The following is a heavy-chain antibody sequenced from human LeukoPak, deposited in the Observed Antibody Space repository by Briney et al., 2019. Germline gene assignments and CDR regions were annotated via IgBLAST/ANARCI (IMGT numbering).Heavy chain of an antibody. CDR1: GGTFSSYA. Sequence: SVKVSCKASGGTFSSYAISWVRQAPGQGLEWMGGIIPIFGTANYAQKFQGRVTITTDESTSTAYMELRSLRSEDTAVYYCARETPGGITGTTLGYWGQGTLVTVSS. J-gene: IGHJ4*02. CDR2: IIPIFGTA. V-gene: IGHV1-69*05. CDR3: ARETPGGITGTTLGY. D-gene: IGHD1-20*01.